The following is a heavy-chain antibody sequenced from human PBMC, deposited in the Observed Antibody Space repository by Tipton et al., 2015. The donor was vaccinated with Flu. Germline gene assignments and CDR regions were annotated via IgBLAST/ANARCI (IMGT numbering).Heavy chain of an antibody. Sequence: SLTCAVYGGSFSGYYWSWIRQPPGKGLEWIGEINHSGSTNYNPSLKSRVTISVDTSKNQFSLKLSSVTAADTAVYYCARGPLGKGYYYYGMDVWGQGTTVTVSS. V-gene: IGHV4-34*01. J-gene: IGHJ6*02. CDR3: ARGPLGKGYYYYGMDV. CDR2: INHSGST. D-gene: IGHD3-10*01. CDR1: GGSFSGYY.